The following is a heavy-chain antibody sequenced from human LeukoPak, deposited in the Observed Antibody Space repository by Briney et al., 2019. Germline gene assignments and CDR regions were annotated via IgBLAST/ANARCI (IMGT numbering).Heavy chain of an antibody. D-gene: IGHD6-13*01. CDR3: ARDQGSLTRSWYTGY. V-gene: IGHV1-2*06. J-gene: IGHJ4*02. Sequence: ASVKVSCKASVYTFTGYHRHWVRQAPGQGLEWMGRINPYSGDTKFAQKFQGRVTMTRDTSITTAYMDLSSLTPDDTAVYFCARDQGSLTRSWYTGYWGQGTQVTVSS. CDR2: INPYSGDT. CDR1: VYTFTGYH.